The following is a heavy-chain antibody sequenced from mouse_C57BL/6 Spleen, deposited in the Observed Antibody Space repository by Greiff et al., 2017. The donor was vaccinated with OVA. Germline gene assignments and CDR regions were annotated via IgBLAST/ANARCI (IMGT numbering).Heavy chain of an antibody. J-gene: IGHJ2*01. CDR2: INPNNGGT. Sequence: EVQLVESGPELVKPGASVKMSCKASGYTFTDYNMHWVKQSHGKSLEWIGYINPNNGGTSYNQKFKGKATLTVNKSSSTAYMELRSLTSEDSAVYYCARGGYINYGYWGQGTTLTVSS. V-gene: IGHV1-22*01. D-gene: IGHD2-5*01. CDR3: ARGGYINYGY. CDR1: GYTFTDYN.